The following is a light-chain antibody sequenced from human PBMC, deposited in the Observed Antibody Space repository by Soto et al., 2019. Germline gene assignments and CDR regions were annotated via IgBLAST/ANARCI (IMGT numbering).Light chain of an antibody. J-gene: IGKJ1*01. Sequence: GLSQSLGTLSLCTGERATLSCRASQSVSNIYIAWYQQKPGQAPRVLIYGASRRATGIPDRFSGSGSGTDFTLTISRLEPEDFAVYYCQQYSSSFRTFGQGTKVDIK. V-gene: IGKV3-20*01. CDR1: QSVSNIY. CDR2: GAS. CDR3: QQYSSSFRT.